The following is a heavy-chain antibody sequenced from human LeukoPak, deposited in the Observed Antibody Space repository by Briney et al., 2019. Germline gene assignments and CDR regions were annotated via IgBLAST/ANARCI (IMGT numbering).Heavy chain of an antibody. J-gene: IGHJ4*02. D-gene: IGHD6-19*01. Sequence: GGSLRLSCAASGFTFDDYAMHWVRQAPGKGLEWVSGISWNSGSIGYADSVKGRFTISRDNAKNSLYLQMNSLRAEGTALYYCAKASSGWYLYFDYWGQGTLVTVSS. V-gene: IGHV3-9*01. CDR1: GFTFDDYA. CDR2: ISWNSGSI. CDR3: AKASSGWYLYFDY.